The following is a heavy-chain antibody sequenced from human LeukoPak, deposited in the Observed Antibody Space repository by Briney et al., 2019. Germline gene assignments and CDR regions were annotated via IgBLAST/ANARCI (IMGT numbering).Heavy chain of an antibody. CDR1: GFTFSTYF. J-gene: IGHJ5*02. D-gene: IGHD6-13*01. Sequence: GGSLRLSCAASGFTFSTYFMHWVRQAPGKGLEWVADIASDGSHTFYVESVKGRFTISRDNSKNTLYLQMNSLRAGDTALYYCAKMAAAAVWFDPWGQGTLVTVSS. CDR3: AKMAAAAVWFDP. V-gene: IGHV3-30-3*02. CDR2: IASDGSHT.